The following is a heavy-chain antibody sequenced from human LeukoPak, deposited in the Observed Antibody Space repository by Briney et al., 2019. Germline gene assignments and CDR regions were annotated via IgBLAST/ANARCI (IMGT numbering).Heavy chain of an antibody. CDR1: GFTFSSYA. V-gene: IGHV3-64D*06. D-gene: IGHD2-21*02. J-gene: IGHJ4*02. CDR2: ISSNGGST. Sequence: PGGSLRLSCSASGFTFSSYAMHWLRQAPGKGLEYVSAISSNGGSTYYADSVKGRFTIYRDNSKNTLYLQMSSLRAEDTAVYYCVKEACGGDCYSGSDDYWGQGTLVTVSS. CDR3: VKEACGGDCYSGSDDY.